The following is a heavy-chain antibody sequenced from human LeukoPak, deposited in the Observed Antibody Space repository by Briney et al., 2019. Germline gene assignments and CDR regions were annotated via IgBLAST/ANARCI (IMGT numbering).Heavy chain of an antibody. V-gene: IGHV4-34*01. CDR1: GGSFSGYY. J-gene: IGHJ6*02. D-gene: IGHD4-11*01. Sequence: PSETLSLTCAVYGGSFSGYYWSRIRQPPGKGLEWIGEINHSGSTNYNPSLKSRVTISVDTSKNQFSLKLSSVTAADTAVYYCARRPRLYYYYYGMDVWGQGTTVTVSS. CDR2: INHSGST. CDR3: ARRPRLYYYYYGMDV.